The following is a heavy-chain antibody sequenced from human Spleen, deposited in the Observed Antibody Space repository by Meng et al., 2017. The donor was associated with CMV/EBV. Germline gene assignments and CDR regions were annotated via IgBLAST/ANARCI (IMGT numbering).Heavy chain of an antibody. Sequence: GESLKISCVASGFTVSSNYMRWVRQAPGKGLDWVSLIYSGATTYYAGSVKGRFTISRDNSKNTVYLQMNSLRAEDTAVYYCARGLAAAASYYFDNWGQGTLVTVSS. D-gene: IGHD6-13*01. CDR1: GFTVSSNY. V-gene: IGHV3-53*01. J-gene: IGHJ4*02. CDR3: ARGLAAAASYYFDN. CDR2: IYSGATT.